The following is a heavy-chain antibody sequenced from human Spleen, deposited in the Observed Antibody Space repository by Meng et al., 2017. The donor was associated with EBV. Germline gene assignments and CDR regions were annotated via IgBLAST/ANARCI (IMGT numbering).Heavy chain of an antibody. CDR2: INSDGSTI. V-gene: IGHV3-74*01. CDR1: GFTLSTYW. CDR3: VRDMFGARDY. J-gene: IGHJ4*02. Sequence: GERGGSGGGVVQPGESLGLPCVASGFTLSTYWVHWVRQAPGKGLVWVSRINSDGSTINYADSVEGRFTISRDNAKNTLYLQMNSLRVEDSAVYYCVRDMFGARDYWGQGTLVTVSS. D-gene: IGHD3-10*02.